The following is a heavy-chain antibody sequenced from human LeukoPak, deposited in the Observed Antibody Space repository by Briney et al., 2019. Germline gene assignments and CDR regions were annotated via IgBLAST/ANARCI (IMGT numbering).Heavy chain of an antibody. V-gene: IGHV1-69*06. CDR3: ARENIQLWQIDY. D-gene: IGHD5-18*01. J-gene: IGHJ4*02. CDR2: IIPIFGTA. Sequence: PGASVKVSCKASGGTFSSYAISWVRQAPGQGLEWRGGIIPIFGTANYAQKFQGRVTITADKSTSTAYMELSSLRSEDTAVYYCARENIQLWQIDYWGQGTLVTVSS. CDR1: GGTFSSYA.